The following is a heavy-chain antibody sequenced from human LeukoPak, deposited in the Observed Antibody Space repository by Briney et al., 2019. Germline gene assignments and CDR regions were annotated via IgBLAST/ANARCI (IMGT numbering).Heavy chain of an antibody. J-gene: IGHJ5*02. Sequence: SVKVSCKASGFAFTSSAMQWVRQARGQRLEWIGWIVVGSGNTNYAQKFQERVTITRDMSTSTAYMELSSLRSEDTAVYYCAATLYSGSYYNWFDPWGQGTLVTVSS. CDR1: GFAFTSSA. D-gene: IGHD1-26*01. CDR2: IVVGSGNT. V-gene: IGHV1-58*02. CDR3: AATLYSGSYYNWFDP.